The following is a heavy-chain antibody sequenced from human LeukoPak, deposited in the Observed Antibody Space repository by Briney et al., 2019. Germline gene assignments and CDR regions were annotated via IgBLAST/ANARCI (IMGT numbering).Heavy chain of an antibody. D-gene: IGHD1-26*01. CDR2: INPNSGGT. CDR3: ARGRYSGSYLLDY. Sequence: ASVKVSCKASGYTFTGYYMHWVRQAPGQGLEWMGWINPNSGGTSYAQKFQGRVTMTRDTSISTAYMELSRLRSDDTAVYYCARGRYSGSYLLDYWGQGTLVTVSS. V-gene: IGHV1-2*02. CDR1: GYTFTGYY. J-gene: IGHJ4*02.